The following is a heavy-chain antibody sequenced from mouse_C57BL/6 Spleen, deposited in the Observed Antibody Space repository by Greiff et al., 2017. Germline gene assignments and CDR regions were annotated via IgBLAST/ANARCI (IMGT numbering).Heavy chain of an antibody. CDR3: ARAILFDY. V-gene: IGHV5-4*03. CDR1: GFTFSSYA. J-gene: IGHJ2*01. Sequence: EVKVEESGGGLVKPGGSLKLSCAASGFTFSSYAMSWVRQTPEKRLEWVATISDGGSYTYYPDNVKGRFTISRDNAKNNLYLQMSHLKSEDTAMYYCARAILFDYWGQGTTLTVSS. CDR2: ISDGGSYT.